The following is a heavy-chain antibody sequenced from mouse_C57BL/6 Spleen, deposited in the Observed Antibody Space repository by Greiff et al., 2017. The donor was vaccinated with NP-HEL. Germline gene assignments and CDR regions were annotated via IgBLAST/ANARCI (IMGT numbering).Heavy chain of an antibody. CDR2: ISYDGSN. CDR1: GYSITSGYY. J-gene: IGHJ3*01. V-gene: IGHV3-6*01. CDR3: AREREGFAY. Sequence: EVHLVESGPGLVKPSQSLSLTCSVTGYSITSGYYWNWIRQFPGNKLEWMGYISYDGSNNYNPSLKNRISITRDTSKNQFFLKLNSVTTEDTATYYCAREREGFAYWGQGTLVTVSA.